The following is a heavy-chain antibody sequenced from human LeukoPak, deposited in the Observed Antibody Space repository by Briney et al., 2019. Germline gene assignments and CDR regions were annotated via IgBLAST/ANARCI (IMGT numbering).Heavy chain of an antibody. CDR1: GYTFTSYA. V-gene: IGHV7-4-1*02. CDR3: ARDEGSRWYAGMDRAR. Sequence: AASVKLSCKASGYTFTSYAMNWVRQAPGQGLEWMGWINTNTGNPTYAQGFTGRFVFSLDTSVSTAYLQISSLKAEDTAVYYCARDEGSRWYAGMDRARWGQGTLVTVSS. J-gene: IGHJ4*02. CDR2: INTNTGNP. D-gene: IGHD6-13*01.